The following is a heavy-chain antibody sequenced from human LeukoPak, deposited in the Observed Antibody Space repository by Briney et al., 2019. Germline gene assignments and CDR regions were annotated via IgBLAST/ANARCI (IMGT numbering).Heavy chain of an antibody. J-gene: IGHJ5*02. Sequence: GGSLRLSCAASGFTFSSYWMSWVRQDPGKGLEWVANIKEDGSEKNCVDSVKGRFTISRDNTKNSLYLQMNSLRAEDTAVYYCASGGYTFGAWGQGTLVTVSS. CDR1: GFTFSSYW. D-gene: IGHD5-12*01. CDR2: IKEDGSEK. V-gene: IGHV3-7*02. CDR3: ASGGYTFGA.